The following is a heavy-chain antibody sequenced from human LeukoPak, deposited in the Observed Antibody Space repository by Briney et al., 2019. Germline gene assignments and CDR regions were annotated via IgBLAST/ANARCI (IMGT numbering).Heavy chain of an antibody. CDR2: ISGSGGST. V-gene: IGHV3-23*01. J-gene: IGHJ6*02. D-gene: IGHD3-3*01. CDR1: GFTFSSYA. Sequence: PGGSLRLSCAASGFTFSSYAMSWVRQAPGKGLEWVSAISGSGGSTYYADSVKSRFTISRDNSKNTLYLQMNSLRAEDTAVYYSARRRGYYDYYGMDVWGQGTTVTVSS. CDR3: ARRRGYYDYYGMDV.